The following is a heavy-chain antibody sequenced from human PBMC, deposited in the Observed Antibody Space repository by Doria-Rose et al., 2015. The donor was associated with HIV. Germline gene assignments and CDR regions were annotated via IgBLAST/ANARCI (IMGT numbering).Heavy chain of an antibody. CDR1: GVSLSSPGMG. D-gene: IGHD6-13*01. CDR3: ARIKSSRWYHKYYFDF. Sequence: QITLKESGPVLVKPTETLTLTCTVSGVSLSSPGMGVSWIRQPPGKALEWLANIFSDDERSYRTTLTSRLTIYSGTSKSQVFLTMTDMDPVDTATYYCARIKSSRWYHKYYFDFWGQGTLVIVAA. V-gene: IGHV2-26*01. CDR2: IFSDDER. J-gene: IGHJ4*02.